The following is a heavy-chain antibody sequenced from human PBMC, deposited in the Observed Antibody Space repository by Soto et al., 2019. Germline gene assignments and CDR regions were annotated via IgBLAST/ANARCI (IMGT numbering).Heavy chain of an antibody. Sequence: GGSLRLSXAASEVSINGYDMHWVRQAPGKGPELVAIISYDGSNTYYSDSVRGRFTISRDNAKDTLYQQMHSLRSEDTAMNYCARISRYCSGGDCHAWGQGTQVTVSS. CDR3: ARISRYCSGGDCHA. CDR2: ISYDGSNT. V-gene: IGHV3-30*03. J-gene: IGHJ5*02. CDR1: EVSINGYD. D-gene: IGHD2-15*01.